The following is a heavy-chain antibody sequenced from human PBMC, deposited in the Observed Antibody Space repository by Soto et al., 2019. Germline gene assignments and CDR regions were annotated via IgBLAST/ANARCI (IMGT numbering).Heavy chain of an antibody. Sequence: EVELVESGGGLVQPGGSLRLSCAASGLVVRGNYMTWVRQAPGKGLEWVSIIYSGGNTYYADSVRGRFTISRHSSMNTLFLQMNNLTTEDTAVYYCARGFGAQQYFFDYWGQGTLVTVSS. V-gene: IGHV3-53*04. CDR1: GLVVRGNY. J-gene: IGHJ4*02. CDR2: IYSGGNT. CDR3: ARGFGAQQYFFDY. D-gene: IGHD3-10*01.